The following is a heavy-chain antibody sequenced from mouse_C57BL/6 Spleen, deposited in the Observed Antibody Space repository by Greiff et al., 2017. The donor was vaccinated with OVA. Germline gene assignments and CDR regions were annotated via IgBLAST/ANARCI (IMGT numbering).Heavy chain of an antibody. CDR3: ARWALYGSSFYYFDY. J-gene: IGHJ2*01. CDR2: IYPGSGNT. D-gene: IGHD1-1*01. V-gene: IGHV1-66*01. Sequence: VQLQQSGPELVKPGASVKISCKASGYSFTSYYIHWVKQRPGQGLEWIGWIYPGSGNTKYNEKFKGKATLTADTSSSTAYMQLSSLTSEDSAVYYCARWALYGSSFYYFDYWGQGTTLTVSS. CDR1: GYSFTSYY.